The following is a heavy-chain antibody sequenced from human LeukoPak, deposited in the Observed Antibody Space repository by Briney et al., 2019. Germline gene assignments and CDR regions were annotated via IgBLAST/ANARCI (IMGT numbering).Heavy chain of an antibody. J-gene: IGHJ4*02. V-gene: IGHV4-38-2*01. CDR3: ARHLVGVTSPFDY. Sequence: SETLSLTCAVSGYSISSGYYWGGIRQPPGKGLEWLGSISHGGSTYHNPSLKSRVTISVDTSKNQFSLRLRSVTAADTAVYYCARHLVGVTSPFDYWGQGTLVTVSS. D-gene: IGHD1-26*01. CDR2: ISHGGST. CDR1: GYSISSGYY.